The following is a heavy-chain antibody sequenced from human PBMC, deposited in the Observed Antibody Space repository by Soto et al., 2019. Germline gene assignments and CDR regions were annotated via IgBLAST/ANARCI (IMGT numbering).Heavy chain of an antibody. CDR2: ISTRGGST. Sequence: AGGSLRLSCAASGFTFKRYALNWGRQAPGKGLEGVSSISTRGGSTNYVDSVKGRVTISKDNSKNTLYLQMNNLRAEDTAVYYCAKGRLAAGYDFFDIWGKGTMVTV. CDR3: AKGRLAAGYDFFDI. CDR1: GFTFKRYA. D-gene: IGHD3-16*01. J-gene: IGHJ3*02. V-gene: IGHV3-23*01.